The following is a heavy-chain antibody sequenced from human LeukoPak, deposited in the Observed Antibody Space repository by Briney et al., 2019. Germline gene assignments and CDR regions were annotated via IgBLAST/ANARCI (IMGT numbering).Heavy chain of an antibody. J-gene: IGHJ2*01. Sequence: GGSLRLSCAASGFTFSRYAMHWVRQAPGKGLEWVALISYDGSSKYNADSVKGRFTISRDNSKNTLYLQMNSLRAEDTAVYYCAKRRTVTSTPSGWYFDLWGRGTLVIVSS. CDR2: ISYDGSSK. CDR1: GFTFSRYA. D-gene: IGHD4-17*01. V-gene: IGHV3-30-3*02. CDR3: AKRRTVTSTPSGWYFDL.